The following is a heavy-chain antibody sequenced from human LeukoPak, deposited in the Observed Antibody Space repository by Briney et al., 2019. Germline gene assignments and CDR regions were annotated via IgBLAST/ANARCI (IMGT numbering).Heavy chain of an antibody. D-gene: IGHD3-22*01. CDR3: ARDQGYYDSSGPIDY. J-gene: IGHJ4*02. V-gene: IGHV3-21*01. CDR1: GFTFSSYS. Sequence: VGSLRLSCAASGFTFSSYSMNWVRQAPGKGLEWVSSISSSSSYIYYADSVKGRFTISRDNAKNSLYLQMNSLRAEDTAVYYCARDQGYYDSSGPIDYWGQGTLVTVSS. CDR2: ISSSSSYI.